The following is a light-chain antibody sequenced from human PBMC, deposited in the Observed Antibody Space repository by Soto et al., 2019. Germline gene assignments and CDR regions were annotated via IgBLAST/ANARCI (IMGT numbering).Light chain of an antibody. Sequence: EIVLTQSPGTLSLSPVERATLSCMASPSVSSSYVAWSQQKPVQAPRLLIYGASTRATGIPDRVSGSGAGTEFTFPVSSLQAEDFAVDFCQQDNNWPPTFGQGTKV. J-gene: IGKJ1*01. CDR3: QQDNNWPPT. CDR2: GAS. CDR1: PSVSSSY. V-gene: IGKV3-15*01.